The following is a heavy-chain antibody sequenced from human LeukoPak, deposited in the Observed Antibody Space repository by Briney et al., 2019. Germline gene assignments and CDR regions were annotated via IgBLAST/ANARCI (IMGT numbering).Heavy chain of an antibody. CDR3: AREEYEAIFDY. CDR2: ISYDGSNK. V-gene: IGHV3-30-3*01. CDR1: GFTFSSYA. Sequence: PGGSLRLSCAASGFTFSSYAMHWVRQAPGKGLEWVAVISYDGSNKYYADSVKGRFTICRDNSKNTLYLQMNSLRAEDTAVYYCAREEYEAIFDYWGQGTLVTVSS. D-gene: IGHD2/OR15-2a*01. J-gene: IGHJ4*02.